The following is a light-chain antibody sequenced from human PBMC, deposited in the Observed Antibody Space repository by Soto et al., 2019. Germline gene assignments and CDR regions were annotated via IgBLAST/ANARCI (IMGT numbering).Light chain of an antibody. CDR2: DAS. CDR3: QQRSNWPPIT. Sequence: VMTQSPGTVSVSPGGRATLSCMASQSVSSNLAWYQQKPGQAPRLLIYDASNRATGIPARFSGSGSGTDFTLTISSLEPEDYSVYYCQQRSNWPPITFGQGTRLEIK. J-gene: IGKJ5*01. CDR1: QSVSSN. V-gene: IGKV3-11*01.